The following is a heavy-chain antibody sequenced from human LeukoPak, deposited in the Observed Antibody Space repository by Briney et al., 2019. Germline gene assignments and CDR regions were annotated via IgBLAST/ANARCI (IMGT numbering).Heavy chain of an antibody. Sequence: ASVKVSCKASGYTFTSYGIIWVRQAPGQGLEWMGWISAYNGNTNYAQKLQGRVTMTTDTSTSTAYMELRSLRSDDTAVYYCAREAYCSGGSCAFFFDYWGQGTLVTVSS. CDR2: ISAYNGNT. D-gene: IGHD2-15*01. V-gene: IGHV1-18*01. J-gene: IGHJ4*02. CDR1: GYTFTSYG. CDR3: AREAYCSGGSCAFFFDY.